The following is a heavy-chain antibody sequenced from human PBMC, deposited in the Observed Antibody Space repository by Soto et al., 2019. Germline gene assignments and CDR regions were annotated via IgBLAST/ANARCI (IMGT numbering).Heavy chain of an antibody. J-gene: IGHJ5*02. CDR3: ARKACRGDCFLFDP. D-gene: IGHD2-21*02. Sequence: GASVKVSCKTSGYTFSNYGISWVRQAPGQGLEWMGWINTYYGNTNYAQKFQGSVTMTTDTSTSTVYMELRSLTSDDTAVYYCARKACRGDCFLFDPRGQGTLVTVSS. V-gene: IGHV1-18*01. CDR1: GYTFSNYG. CDR2: INTYYGNT.